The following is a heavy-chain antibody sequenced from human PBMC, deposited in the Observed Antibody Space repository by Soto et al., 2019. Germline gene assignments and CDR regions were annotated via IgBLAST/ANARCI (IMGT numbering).Heavy chain of an antibody. CDR1: GYKFTTYW. V-gene: IGHV5-51*01. D-gene: IGHD4-17*01. Sequence: EVQLVQSGAEVKKPGESLKISCKGSGYKFTTYWIGWVRQMPGKGLEWMAIIYPDDSDSRYSPSFQGQVTISADKSISTAYLQWSSLKASDTAIYYCVATYGDYVDYWGQGTLVTVSS. CDR2: IYPDDSDS. CDR3: VATYGDYVDY. J-gene: IGHJ4*02.